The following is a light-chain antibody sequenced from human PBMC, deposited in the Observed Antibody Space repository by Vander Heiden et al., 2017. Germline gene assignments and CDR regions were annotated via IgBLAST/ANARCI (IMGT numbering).Light chain of an antibody. Sequence: EVVLTQSPATLSLSPGERATLSCRASQSVGRYLAWYQQKPGQATRLLIYYASNRATGIPARFSGSGSGTDFTITISSLEPEDFAVYYCQQRSNWYTFGQGTKVEIK. J-gene: IGKJ2*01. CDR2: YAS. CDR1: QSVGRY. V-gene: IGKV3-11*01. CDR3: QQRSNWYT.